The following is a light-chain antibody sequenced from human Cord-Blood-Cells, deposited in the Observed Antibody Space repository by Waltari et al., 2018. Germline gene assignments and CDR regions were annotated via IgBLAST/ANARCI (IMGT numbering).Light chain of an antibody. CDR1: QSVLYSSNNKNY. V-gene: IGKV4-1*01. CDR3: QQYYSTPWT. J-gene: IGKJ1*01. CDR2: WAS. Sequence: DIVMPQYPDPLAVSLAASAHTNRKPTQSVLYSSNNKNYLAWYQQKPGQPPKLLIYWASTRESGVPDRFSGSGSGTDFTLTISSLQAEDVAVYYCQQYYSTPWTFGQGTKVEIK.